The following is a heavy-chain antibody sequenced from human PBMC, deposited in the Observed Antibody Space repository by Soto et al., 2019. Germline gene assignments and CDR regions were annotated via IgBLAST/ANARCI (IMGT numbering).Heavy chain of an antibody. D-gene: IGHD3-22*01. J-gene: IGHJ4*02. CDR1: GYTFTGYG. CDR3: ARDISYYHDDRGYSNFDY. Sequence: QVQLVQSGTEVKRPGASVKVSCRVAGYTFTGYGISWMRQAPGQGLEWMGWVSGSNGDTKYVENYQGRVTMTIDTSTSTAYMELRSLRSADTAVYYCARDISYYHDDRGYSNFDYWGQGTLVTVSP. CDR2: VSGSNGDT. V-gene: IGHV1-18*01.